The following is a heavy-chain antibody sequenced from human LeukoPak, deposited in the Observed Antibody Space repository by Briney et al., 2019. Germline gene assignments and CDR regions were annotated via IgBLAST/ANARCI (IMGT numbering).Heavy chain of an antibody. Sequence: GGSLRLSCAASGFTFSSYGMHWVRQAPGKGLEWVAVISYDGSNKYYADSVKGRFTISRDNSKNTLYLQMNSLRAEDTAVYYCARDPHPTTAEFIDYWGQGTLVTVSS. V-gene: IGHV3-30*03. D-gene: IGHD4-17*01. J-gene: IGHJ4*02. CDR1: GFTFSSYG. CDR2: ISYDGSNK. CDR3: ARDPHPTTAEFIDY.